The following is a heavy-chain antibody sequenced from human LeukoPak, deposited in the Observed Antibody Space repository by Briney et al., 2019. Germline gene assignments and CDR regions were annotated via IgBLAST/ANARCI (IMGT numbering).Heavy chain of an antibody. CDR3: ARDPYNWKDAFDY. V-gene: IGHV4-39*07. CDR1: GGSISSSSYY. Sequence: PSETLSLTCTVSGGSISSSSYYWGWIRQPPGKGLEWIGSIYYSGSTYYNPSLKSRVTISVDTSKNQFSLKLSSVTAAETAVYYCARDPYNWKDAFDYWGQGTLVTVSS. D-gene: IGHD1-20*01. J-gene: IGHJ4*02. CDR2: IYYSGST.